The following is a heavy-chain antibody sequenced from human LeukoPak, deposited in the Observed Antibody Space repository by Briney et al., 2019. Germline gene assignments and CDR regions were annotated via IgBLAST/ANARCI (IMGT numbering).Heavy chain of an antibody. V-gene: IGHV3-11*01. J-gene: IGHJ1*01. CDR2: ISSSGSTI. D-gene: IGHD3-22*01. CDR3: ARDPPYYYDSRYFQH. CDR1: GFTFSDYY. Sequence: GGSLRLSCAASGFTFSDYYMSWVRQAPGKGLEWVSYISSSGSTIYYADSVKGRFTISRDNAKNSLYLQMNSLRAEDTAVYYCARDPPYYYDSRYFQHWGQGTLVTVSS.